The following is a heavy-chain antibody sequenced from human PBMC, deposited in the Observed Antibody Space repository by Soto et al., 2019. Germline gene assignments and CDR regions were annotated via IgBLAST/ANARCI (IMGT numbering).Heavy chain of an antibody. CDR2: IYTSGST. J-gene: IGHJ4*02. CDR1: GGSISSYY. D-gene: IGHD3-10*01. Sequence: PSETLSLTCTVSGGSISSYYWTWIRQPSGKGLEWIGCIYTSGSTNYNPSLKSRVTMSVDTSKNQFSLKLSSVTAADTAVYYCARDLKFGQADYWGQGSQVTVSS. V-gene: IGHV4-4*07. CDR3: ARDLKFGQADY.